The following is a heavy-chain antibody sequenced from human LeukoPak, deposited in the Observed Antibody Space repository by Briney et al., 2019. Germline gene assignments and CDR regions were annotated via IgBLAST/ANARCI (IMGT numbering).Heavy chain of an antibody. CDR3: VRDGQYYYGSGSSSFDY. CDR2: IWYDGSNK. V-gene: IGHV3-33*01. Sequence: GGSLRLSCAASGFTFSSYGMHWVRQAPSKGLEWVAVIWYDGSNKYYADSVKGRFTISRDNSKNTLYLQMNSLRAEDTAVYYCVRDGQYYYGSGSSSFDYWGQGTLVTVSS. D-gene: IGHD3-10*01. CDR1: GFTFSSYG. J-gene: IGHJ4*02.